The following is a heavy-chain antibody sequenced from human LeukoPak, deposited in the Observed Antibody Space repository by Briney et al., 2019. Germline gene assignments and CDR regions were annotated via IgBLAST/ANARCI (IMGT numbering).Heavy chain of an antibody. V-gene: IGHV3-53*01. D-gene: IGHD3-9*01. Sequence: GGSLRLSCAASGFTVSSNYMSWVRQAPGKGLEWVSVIYSGGSTYYADSVKGRFTISRDNSENTLYLQMNSLRAEDTAVYYCARQLYDILTGFPRIEEGGFDIWGQGTMVTVSS. CDR1: GFTVSSNY. CDR2: IYSGGST. J-gene: IGHJ3*02. CDR3: ARQLYDILTGFPRIEEGGFDI.